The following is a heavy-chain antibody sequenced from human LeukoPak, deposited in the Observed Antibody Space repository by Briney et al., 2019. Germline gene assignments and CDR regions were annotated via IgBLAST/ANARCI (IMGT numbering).Heavy chain of an antibody. CDR2: IYSGGST. Sequence: PGGSLRLSCAASGFTVSSNYMSWVRQAPGKELEWVSVIYSGGSTYYADSVKGRFTISRDNSKNTLYLQMNSLRAEDTAVYYCARRFRDGYNYYFDYWGQGTLVTVSS. CDR1: GFTVSSNY. J-gene: IGHJ4*02. D-gene: IGHD5-24*01. CDR3: ARRFRDGYNYYFDY. V-gene: IGHV3-66*04.